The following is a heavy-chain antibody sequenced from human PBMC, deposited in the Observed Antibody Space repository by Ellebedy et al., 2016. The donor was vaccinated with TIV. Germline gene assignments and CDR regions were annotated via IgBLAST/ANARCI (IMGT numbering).Heavy chain of an antibody. J-gene: IGHJ6*02. V-gene: IGHV4-34*01. D-gene: IGHD6-25*01. CDR3: ATFRAAIDYFYDRDV. CDR2: INHSGST. CDR1: GGSFSGYY. Sequence: SETLSLXXAVYGGSFSGYYWSWIRQPPGKGLEWIGEINHSGSTNYNPSLKSRVTISVDTSKNQFSLKLSSVTAADTAVYYCATFRAAIDYFYDRDVWGQGTTVTVSS.